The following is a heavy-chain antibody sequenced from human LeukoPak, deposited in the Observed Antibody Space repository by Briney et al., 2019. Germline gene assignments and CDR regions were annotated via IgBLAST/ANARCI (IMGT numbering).Heavy chain of an antibody. D-gene: IGHD3-22*01. CDR2: IIPIFGTA. V-gene: IGHV1-69*05. CDR1: GGTFSSYA. J-gene: IGHJ5*02. Sequence: ASVKVSCKASGGTFSSYAISWLRQAPGRGLEWMGGIIPIFGTANYAQKFQGRVTITTDESTSTAYMELSSLRSEDTAVYYCARAADPYYYYDRSGYYPNWFDPWGQGTLVTVSS. CDR3: ARAADPYYYYDRSGYYPNWFDP.